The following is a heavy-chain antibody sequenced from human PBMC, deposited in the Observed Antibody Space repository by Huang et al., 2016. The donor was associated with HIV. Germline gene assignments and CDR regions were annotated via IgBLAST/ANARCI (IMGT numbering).Heavy chain of an antibody. CDR3: AKGSMANAFDI. Sequence: QVQLVESGGGVVQPGGSLRLSCAASGFTFSSYGMQWVRQAPGKGLEWVAFIRYEGSNKDYADSGRGRFTISRDNSKNTLYLQMNSLRAEDTAVYYCAKGSMANAFDIWGQGTMVTVSS. D-gene: IGHD3-10*01. CDR2: IRYEGSNK. CDR1: GFTFSSYG. J-gene: IGHJ3*02. V-gene: IGHV3-30*02.